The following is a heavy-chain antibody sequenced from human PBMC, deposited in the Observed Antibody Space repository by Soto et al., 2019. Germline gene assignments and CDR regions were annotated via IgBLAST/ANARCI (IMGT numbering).Heavy chain of an antibody. CDR1: GGTFSSYA. Sequence: GASVKVSCKASGGTFSSYAISWVRQAPGQGLEWMGGIIPIFGTANYAQKFQGRVTITADESTSTAYMELSSLRSEDTAVYYCARAVPLRKTSIQLWPRLDYWGQGTLVTSPQ. V-gene: IGHV1-69*13. CDR3: ARAVPLRKTSIQLWPRLDY. J-gene: IGHJ4*02. D-gene: IGHD5-18*01. CDR2: IIPIFGTA.